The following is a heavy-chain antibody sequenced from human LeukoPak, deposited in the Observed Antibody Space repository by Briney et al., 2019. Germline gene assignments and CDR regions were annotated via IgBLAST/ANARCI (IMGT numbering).Heavy chain of an antibody. Sequence: SETLSLTCTVSGGSISSSSYYWSWIRQPPGKGLEWIGSIYYSGSTYYNPSLKSRVTISVDTSKNQFSLKLSSVTAADTAVYYCARDQIVGATYFFDYWGQGTLVTVSS. CDR1: GGSISSSSYY. J-gene: IGHJ4*02. D-gene: IGHD1-26*01. CDR2: IYYSGST. V-gene: IGHV4-39*07. CDR3: ARDQIVGATYFFDY.